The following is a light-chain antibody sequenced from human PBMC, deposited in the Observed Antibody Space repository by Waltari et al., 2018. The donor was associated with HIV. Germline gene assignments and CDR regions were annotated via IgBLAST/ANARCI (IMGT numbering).Light chain of an antibody. Sequence: QSVLTQPASVSGSPGQSITISCSVASGDLCKFFSWHQQRPEKAPKLILLVFTHRASGVAIRFSGSRSGDTASLTISGLLTDDEADYFCTSPTSTAFAVFGGGTLVTVL. J-gene: IGLJ7*01. V-gene: IGLV2-14*01. CDR3: TSPTSTAFAV. CDR2: VFT. CDR1: SGDLCKF.